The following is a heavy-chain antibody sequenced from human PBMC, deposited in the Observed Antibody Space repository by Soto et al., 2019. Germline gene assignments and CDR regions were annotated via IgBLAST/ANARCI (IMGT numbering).Heavy chain of an antibody. CDR3: ARGFAIGWYTYFFDL. Sequence: SETLSLTCTVSGASISGYHWGWIRQPPGKGLGWIGYLYYTGSTHYNPSLKGRVTMSVDTSKNQFSLKLNSVTAADTAVYYCARGFAIGWYTYFFDLWGQGPLVTVSS. J-gene: IGHJ4*02. D-gene: IGHD6-19*01. CDR1: GASISGYH. V-gene: IGHV4-59*08. CDR2: LYYTGST.